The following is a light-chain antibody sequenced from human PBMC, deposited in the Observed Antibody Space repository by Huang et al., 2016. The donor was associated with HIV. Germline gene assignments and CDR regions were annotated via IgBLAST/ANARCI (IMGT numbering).Light chain of an antibody. CDR3: QQSDNLPIT. Sequence: EIVLTQSPDFQSVTPKEKVTITCRASQGIGSSLHWYQQKPDQSPKLLIKYASQSMSGVPSRFSGSGSGTDFTLTINSLEAEDAATDYCQQSDNLPITFGPGTKVDIK. CDR2: YAS. V-gene: IGKV6-21*02. J-gene: IGKJ3*01. CDR1: QGIGSS.